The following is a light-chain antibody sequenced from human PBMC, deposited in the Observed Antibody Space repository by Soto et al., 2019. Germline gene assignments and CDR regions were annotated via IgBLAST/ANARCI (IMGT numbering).Light chain of an antibody. Sequence: EIVLTQSPATLSLSPGERATLSCRASQSVRSYLAWYQQKPGQAPRLLIYDASNRATGIPARFSGSGSGTDFTLTSSSLEPEDFAVYYCQQLSNWPPTFGQGTRLEIK. V-gene: IGKV3-11*01. CDR1: QSVRSY. CDR3: QQLSNWPPT. J-gene: IGKJ5*01. CDR2: DAS.